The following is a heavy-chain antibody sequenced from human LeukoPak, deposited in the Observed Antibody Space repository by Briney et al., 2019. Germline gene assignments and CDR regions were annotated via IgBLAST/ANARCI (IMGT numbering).Heavy chain of an antibody. Sequence: SETLSLTCAVYGGSFSGYHWSWIRQPPGKGLEWIGEINHSGSTNYNPSLKSRVTISVDTSKNQFSLKLSSVTAADTAVYYCARGLIAAAVFFDYWGQGTLVTVSS. CDR1: GGSFSGYH. V-gene: IGHV4-34*01. D-gene: IGHD6-13*01. J-gene: IGHJ4*02. CDR3: ARGLIAAAVFFDY. CDR2: INHSGST.